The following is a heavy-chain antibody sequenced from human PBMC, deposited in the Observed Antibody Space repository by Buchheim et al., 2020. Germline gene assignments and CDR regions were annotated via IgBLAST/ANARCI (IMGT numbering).Heavy chain of an antibody. Sequence: QVHLVESGGGVVQPGRSLRLSCAASGFIFRHYGMHWIRQAPGKGLEWVAGISYEGTNKYYAESVKGRFTTYRDDSKNTLDLQMNSLRSDDTAVYFCAKGTIFGYNYGYGMDVWGQGTT. D-gene: IGHD5-18*01. CDR1: GFIFRHYG. CDR3: AKGTIFGYNYGYGMDV. CDR2: ISYEGTNK. V-gene: IGHV3-30*18. J-gene: IGHJ6*02.